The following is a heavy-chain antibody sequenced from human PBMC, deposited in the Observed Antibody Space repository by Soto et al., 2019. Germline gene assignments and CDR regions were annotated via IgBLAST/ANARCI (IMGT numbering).Heavy chain of an antibody. V-gene: IGHV1-3*01. D-gene: IGHD3-22*01. J-gene: IGHJ4*01. Sequence: ASVKVSCKASEYTFTNYALHWVRQAPGQRLEWMGWINAGNGNTKYSQKFQGRVTITRDTSASTAYIELSSLRSEDTAVYYCTALPYYSGSSGYPSYFDFWGHGALVTVSS. CDR2: INAGNGNT. CDR3: TALPYYSGSSGYPSYFDF. CDR1: EYTFTNYA.